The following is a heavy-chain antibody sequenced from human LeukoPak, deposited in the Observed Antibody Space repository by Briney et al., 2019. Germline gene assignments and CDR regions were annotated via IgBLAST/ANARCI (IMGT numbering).Heavy chain of an antibody. CDR2: INPNSGDT. CDR3: ARDMDSSGWYGRVGFDY. Sequence: ASVKVSCKASGYTFTGYYMHWVRQAPGQGLEWMGWINPNSGDTNYAQKFQGRVTMTRDTSISTAYMELSRLRSDDTAVYYCARDMDSSGWYGRVGFDYWGQGTLVTVSS. J-gene: IGHJ4*02. D-gene: IGHD6-19*01. V-gene: IGHV1-2*02. CDR1: GYTFTGYY.